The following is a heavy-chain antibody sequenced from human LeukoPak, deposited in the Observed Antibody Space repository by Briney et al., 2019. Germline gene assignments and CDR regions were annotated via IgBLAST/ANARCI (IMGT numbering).Heavy chain of an antibody. D-gene: IGHD2-15*01. CDR2: IYYSGST. CDR1: GGSISSGDYY. J-gene: IGHJ4*02. V-gene: IGHV4-30-4*01. Sequence: SETLSLTCTVSGGSISSGDYYWSWIRQPPGKGLEWIGYIYYSGSTYYNPSLKSRVTISVDTSKNQFSLKLSSVTAADTAVYYCARVRRSCSGGSCYDFDYWGQGTLVTVSS. CDR3: ARVRRSCSGGSCYDFDY.